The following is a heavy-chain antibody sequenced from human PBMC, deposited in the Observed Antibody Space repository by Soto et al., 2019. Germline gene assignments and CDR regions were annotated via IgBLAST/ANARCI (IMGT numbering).Heavy chain of an antibody. V-gene: IGHV3-23*01. CDR1: GFTVSSHA. D-gene: IGHD2-15*01. CDR2: VTADGGT. J-gene: IGHJ3*02. Sequence: EVQVLESGGGLVQPGGSLRLSCEGSGFTVSSHAMTWIRQAPGKGPEWVSTVTADGGTYYADSVKGRFAMSRDTSENTLYLQMKSMGADYTLAYYCAPHVYCSGGSCQYDAFAIRGQGTMVTVSS. CDR3: APHVYCSGGSCQYDAFAI.